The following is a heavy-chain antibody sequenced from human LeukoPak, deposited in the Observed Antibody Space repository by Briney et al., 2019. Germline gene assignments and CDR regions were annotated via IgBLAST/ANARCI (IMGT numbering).Heavy chain of an antibody. CDR2: IHYSGST. V-gene: IGHV4-59*01. D-gene: IGHD3-3*01. J-gene: IGHJ6*02. Sequence: SETLSLTCTVSGGSISSYYWSWIRQPPGKGLEWIGYIHYSGSTNYNPSLKSRVTISVDTSKNQFSLKLSSVTAADTAVYYCARGVYYDFWSGVAYYYYGMDVWGQGTTVTVSS. CDR1: GGSISSYY. CDR3: ARGVYYDFWSGVAYYYYGMDV.